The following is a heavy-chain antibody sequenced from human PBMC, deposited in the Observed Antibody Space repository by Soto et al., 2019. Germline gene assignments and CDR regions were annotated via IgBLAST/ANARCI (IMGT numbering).Heavy chain of an antibody. Sequence: PSETMYLTSTVSGGSISSGGYYWSWIRQHPGKGLEWIGYIYYSGSTYYNPSLKSRVTISVDTSKNQFSLKLSSVTAADTAVYYCASLIYGDYEVDAFDIWGQGTMVTVS. D-gene: IGHD4-17*01. CDR1: GGSISSGGYY. CDR3: ASLIYGDYEVDAFDI. V-gene: IGHV4-31*03. CDR2: IYYSGST. J-gene: IGHJ3*02.